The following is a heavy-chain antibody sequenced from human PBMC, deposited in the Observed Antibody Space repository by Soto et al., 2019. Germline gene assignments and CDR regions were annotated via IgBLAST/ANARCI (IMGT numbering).Heavy chain of an antibody. V-gene: IGHV4-39*01. D-gene: IGHD6-6*01. CDR1: GGSISSSSYY. CDR2: IYYSGST. J-gene: IGHJ4*02. Sequence: SETLSLTCTVSGGSISSSSYYWGWIRQPPGKGPEWIGSIYYSGSTYYNPSLKSRVTISVDTSKNQFSLKLSSVTAADTAVYYCARLRYSSSSSPYWGQGTLVTVSS. CDR3: ARLRYSSSSSPY.